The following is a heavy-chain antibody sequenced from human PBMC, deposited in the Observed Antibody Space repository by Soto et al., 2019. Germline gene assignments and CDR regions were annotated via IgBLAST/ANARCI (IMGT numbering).Heavy chain of an antibody. Sequence: EVQLLESGGGLVQPGGSLRLSCAASGFTFSSYAMSWVRQSPGKGLEWVSAISGSGGSTYYADSVKGRFTISRDNSKNTLYLQMNSLRAEDTAVYYCATIPGLYGDYFWGQGTLVTVSS. J-gene: IGHJ4*02. CDR2: ISGSGGST. V-gene: IGHV3-23*01. CDR1: GFTFSSYA. D-gene: IGHD4-17*01. CDR3: ATIPGLYGDYF.